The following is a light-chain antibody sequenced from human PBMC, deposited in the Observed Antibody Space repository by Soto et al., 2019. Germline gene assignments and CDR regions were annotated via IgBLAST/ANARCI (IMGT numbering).Light chain of an antibody. Sequence: EIVMTQSPAILSLSPGERATLSFRASQNVDSSLAWYQQKPGQAPRLLIHGASTRAPGIPARFSGSGSGTEFTLTISSLQSEDFALYYCHQRQSWPRTFGQGTKVDI. J-gene: IGKJ1*01. CDR1: QNVDSS. V-gene: IGKV3-15*01. CDR3: HQRQSWPRT. CDR2: GAS.